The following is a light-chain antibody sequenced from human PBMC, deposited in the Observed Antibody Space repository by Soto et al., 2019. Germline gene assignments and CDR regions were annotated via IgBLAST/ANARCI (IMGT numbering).Light chain of an antibody. J-gene: IGKJ5*01. Sequence: IVLTHSPGTLSFSTGERVTLSCGASQSVTTRLAWYQHKPGQAPTLLMSGASNRASGVPVRFSGSGSGTDGTITITRLQTEDGSLYDCQQFGGSTITFGLGTRLEI. CDR2: GAS. CDR3: QQFGGSTIT. CDR1: QSVTTR. V-gene: IGKV3-20*01.